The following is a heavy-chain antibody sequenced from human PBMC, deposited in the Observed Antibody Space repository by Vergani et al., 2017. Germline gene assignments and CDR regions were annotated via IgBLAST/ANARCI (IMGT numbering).Heavy chain of an antibody. CDR3: AREKRDIVATIEGYYFDY. J-gene: IGHJ4*02. D-gene: IGHD5-12*01. Sequence: QVQLQESGPGLVKPSQTLSLTCTVSGGSISSGGYYWSWIRQHPGKGLEWIGYIYYRGSTYYNPSLKSRVTISVAPSKNQFSLKLSSVTAADTAVYYCAREKRDIVATIEGYYFDYWGQGTLVTVSS. CDR2: IYYRGST. V-gene: IGHV4-31*03. CDR1: GGSISSGGYY.